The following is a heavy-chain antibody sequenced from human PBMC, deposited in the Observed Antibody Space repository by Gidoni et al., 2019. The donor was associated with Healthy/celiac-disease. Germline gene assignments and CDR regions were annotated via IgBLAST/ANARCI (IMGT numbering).Heavy chain of an antibody. J-gene: IGHJ4*02. CDR2: ISAYNGNT. D-gene: IGHD1-1*01. Sequence: QVQLVQAGADVNKPGHSVKVSGKAPGYTFTSYGISWVRHAPGQGLEWMGWISAYNGNTNYAQKLQGRVTMTTDTPTSTAYMDLRSLRSDDTAVYYCARELEYWGQGTLVTVSS. CDR1: GYTFTSYG. CDR3: ARELEY. V-gene: IGHV1-18*01.